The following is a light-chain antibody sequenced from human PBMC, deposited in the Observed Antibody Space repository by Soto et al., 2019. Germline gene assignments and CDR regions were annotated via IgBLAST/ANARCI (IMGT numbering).Light chain of an antibody. CDR3: CSYAGSRSLWV. Sequence: QSALTQPASVSGSPGQSISISCTGTSSEVGSYNLVSWYQQHPGKAPKLMIYEGSKRPSGVSNRFSASKCGDTASLTISGLQAEDEAEYYCCSYAGSRSLWVFGGGTKLTAL. CDR2: EGS. V-gene: IGLV2-23*01. CDR1: SSEVGSYNL. J-gene: IGLJ3*02.